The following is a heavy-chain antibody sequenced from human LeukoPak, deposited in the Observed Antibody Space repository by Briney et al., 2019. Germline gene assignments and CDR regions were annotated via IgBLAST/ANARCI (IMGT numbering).Heavy chain of an antibody. CDR1: GFIFDNHG. CDR3: ARHYKTSYYEWFDF. V-gene: IGHV3-20*04. CDR2: INWNGVST. J-gene: IGHJ4*02. D-gene: IGHD3-3*01. Sequence: GGSLRLSCVASGFIFDNHGMSWVRQTPGKGLEWVSAINWNGVSTAYEDSVKGRFTISRDNAKNSLYLQMNSLRAEDTALYYCARHYKTSYYEWFDFWGQGTQVTVSS.